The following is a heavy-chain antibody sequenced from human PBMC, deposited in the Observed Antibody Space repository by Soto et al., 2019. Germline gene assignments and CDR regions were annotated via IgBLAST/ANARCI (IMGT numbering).Heavy chain of an antibody. J-gene: IGHJ6*02. CDR1: GYSFTSYW. V-gene: IGHV5-10-1*01. D-gene: IGHD6-13*01. Sequence: GESLKISCKGSGYSFTSYWIGWVRQMPGKGLEWMGRIDPSDSYTNYSPSFQGHVTISADKSISTAYLQWSSLKASDTAMYYCARHNRIAAAGYYYYYGMDVWGQGTTVTVSS. CDR3: ARHNRIAAAGYYYYYGMDV. CDR2: IDPSDSYT.